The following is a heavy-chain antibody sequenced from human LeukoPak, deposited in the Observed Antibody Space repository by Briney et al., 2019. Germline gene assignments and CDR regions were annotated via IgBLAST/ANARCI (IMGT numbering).Heavy chain of an antibody. D-gene: IGHD1-26*01. CDR3: ARGRVVGANAFNY. V-gene: IGHV4-34*01. J-gene: IGHJ4*02. CDR1: GGSFSGYY. CDR2: INHSGST. Sequence: SETLSLTCAVYGGSFSGYYWSWIRQPPGKGLEWIGEINHSGSTNYNPSLKSRVTISVDTSKNQFSLKLSSVTAADTAVYYCARGRVVGANAFNYWGQGTLVTVSS.